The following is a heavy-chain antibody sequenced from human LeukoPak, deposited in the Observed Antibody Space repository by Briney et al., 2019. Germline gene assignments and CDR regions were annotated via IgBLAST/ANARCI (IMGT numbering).Heavy chain of an antibody. CDR2: INHSGST. CDR3: ARGTQVLGSPPDIAAAGTLDY. Sequence: SETLSLTCAVYGGSFSGYYWSWIRQPPGKGLEWIGEINHSGSTNYNPSLKSRVTISVDTSKNQFSLKLSSVTAADTAVYYCARGTQVLGSPPDIAAAGTLDYWGQGTLVTVSS. D-gene: IGHD6-13*01. J-gene: IGHJ4*02. CDR1: GGSFSGYY. V-gene: IGHV4-34*01.